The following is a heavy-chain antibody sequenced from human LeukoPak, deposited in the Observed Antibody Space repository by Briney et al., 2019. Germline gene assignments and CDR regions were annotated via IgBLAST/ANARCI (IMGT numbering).Heavy chain of an antibody. J-gene: IGHJ4*02. Sequence: PGGSLRLSCAASGFAFSSSWMSWVRQAPGKGREWVANINKDATAKYYVDSVKGRFTISRDNAKNSLYLQMNGLRAEDTAVYYCAREDWFHFDYWGQGTLVTVSS. CDR1: GFAFSSSW. CDR3: AREDWFHFDY. V-gene: IGHV3-7*03. D-gene: IGHD3-10*01. CDR2: INKDATAK.